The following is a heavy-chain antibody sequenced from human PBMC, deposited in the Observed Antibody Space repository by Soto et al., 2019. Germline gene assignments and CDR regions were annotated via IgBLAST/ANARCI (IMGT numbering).Heavy chain of an antibody. CDR1: GDSVSSNSAA. D-gene: IGHD5-18*01. Sequence: PSQTLSLTCAISGDSVSSNSAAWNWIRQSPSRGLEWLGRTYYRSKWYNDYAVSVKSRITINPDTSKNQFSLQLNSVTPEDTAVYYCARVLEDTAMVNDAFDIWGQGTMVTVSS. CDR3: ARVLEDTAMVNDAFDI. J-gene: IGHJ3*02. V-gene: IGHV6-1*01. CDR2: TYYRSKWYN.